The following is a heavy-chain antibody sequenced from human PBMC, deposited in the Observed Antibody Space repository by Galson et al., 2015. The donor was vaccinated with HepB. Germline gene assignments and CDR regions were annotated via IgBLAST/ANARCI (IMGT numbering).Heavy chain of an antibody. D-gene: IGHD1-26*01. Sequence: ETLSLTCTVSGYSISSGYYWGWIRQPPGKGLEWIGSIHHSGGTYYNPSLKSRVTISVDTSKNQFSLKLGSVTAADTAVYYCARDRVGIPTTPPGYWGQGTLVTVSS. J-gene: IGHJ4*02. CDR3: ARDRVGIPTTPPGY. V-gene: IGHV4-38-2*02. CDR2: IHHSGGT. CDR1: GYSISSGYY.